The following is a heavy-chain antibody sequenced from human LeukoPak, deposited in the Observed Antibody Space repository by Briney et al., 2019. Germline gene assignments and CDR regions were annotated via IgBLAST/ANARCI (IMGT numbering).Heavy chain of an antibody. V-gene: IGHV4-59*01. CDR1: GGSISSYY. CDR2: IYYSGST. CDR3: ARAALRSGPQDY. D-gene: IGHD2-15*01. J-gene: IGHJ4*02. Sequence: SETLSLTCTVSGGSISSYYWSWIRQPPGKGLEWIGYIYYSGSTNYNPSLKSRVTISVDTSKNQFSLKLSSVTAADTAVCYCARAALRSGPQDYWGQGTLVTVSS.